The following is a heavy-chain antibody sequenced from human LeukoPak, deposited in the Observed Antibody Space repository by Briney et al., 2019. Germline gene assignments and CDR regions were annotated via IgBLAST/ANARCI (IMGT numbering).Heavy chain of an antibody. CDR2: ISSSGDSA. D-gene: IGHD5-12*01. CDR1: GFTFSSYA. Sequence: PGGSLRLSCAASGFTFSSYAMSWVRQAPGKGLEWVSLISSSGDSAYFADSVKGRFTISRDNAKNTLYLQMNSLRAEDTAVYFCAGGESGHKFDYWGLGTLVTVSS. V-gene: IGHV3-23*01. J-gene: IGHJ4*02. CDR3: AGGESGHKFDY.